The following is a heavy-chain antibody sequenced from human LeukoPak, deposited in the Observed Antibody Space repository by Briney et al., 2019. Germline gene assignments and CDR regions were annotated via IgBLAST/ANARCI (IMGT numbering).Heavy chain of an antibody. D-gene: IGHD6-13*01. J-gene: IGHJ4*02. CDR3: AREIYRYSSSYLYYFDY. CDR2: INTNTGNP. CDR1: GYTFTSYA. V-gene: IGHV7-4-1*02. Sequence: GASVKVSCKASGYTFTSYAMNWVRQAPGQGLEWMGWINTNTGNPTYAQGFTGRFVFSLDTSVSTAYLQISSLKAEDTAVYYCAREIYRYSSSYLYYFDYWGQGTLVTVSS.